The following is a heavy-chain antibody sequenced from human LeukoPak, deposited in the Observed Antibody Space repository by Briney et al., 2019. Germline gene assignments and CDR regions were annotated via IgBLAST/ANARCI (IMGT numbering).Heavy chain of an antibody. D-gene: IGHD3-22*01. J-gene: IGHJ3*02. V-gene: IGHV4-34*01. CDR2: INHSGST. Sequence: PSETLSLTCAVYGGSFSGYYWSWIRQPPGKGLEWIGEINHSGSTNYNPSLKSRVTISVDTSKNQFSLKLSSVTAADTAVYYCANYDSSGSKNDAFDIWGQGTMVTVSS. CDR3: ANYDSSGSKNDAFDI. CDR1: GGSFSGYY.